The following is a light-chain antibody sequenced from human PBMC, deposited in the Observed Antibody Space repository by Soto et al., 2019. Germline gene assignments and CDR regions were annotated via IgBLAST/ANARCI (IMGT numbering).Light chain of an antibody. Sequence: IVMTQSSATLSVSPGERVTLFCRASESVSSNLAWYQQKRGQAPRLLIYGASARATGVPARFSGSGSGTEFTLTISSLQSEDFAVYYCQQYNNWYTFGQGTKLEIK. V-gene: IGKV3-15*01. J-gene: IGKJ2*01. CDR3: QQYNNWYT. CDR1: ESVSSN. CDR2: GAS.